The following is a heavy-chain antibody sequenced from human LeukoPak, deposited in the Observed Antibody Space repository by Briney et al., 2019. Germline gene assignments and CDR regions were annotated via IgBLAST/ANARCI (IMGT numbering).Heavy chain of an antibody. V-gene: IGHV1-69*04. Sequence: ASVKVSCKASGGTFSSYAISWVRQAPGQGLEWMGRIIPILGIANYAQKFQGRVTITADKSTSTAYMELSSLRSEDTAVYYCARNRYYYDSSGYGNWFDPWGQGTLVTVSS. CDR2: IIPILGIA. D-gene: IGHD3-22*01. CDR3: ARNRYYYDSSGYGNWFDP. CDR1: GGTFSSYA. J-gene: IGHJ5*02.